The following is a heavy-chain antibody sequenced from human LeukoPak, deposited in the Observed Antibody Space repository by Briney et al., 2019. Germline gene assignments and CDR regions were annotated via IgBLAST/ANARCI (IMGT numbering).Heavy chain of an antibody. J-gene: IGHJ4*02. D-gene: IGHD3-9*01. CDR3: ARDEILTGLYYFDY. V-gene: IGHV3-30*04. CDR2: ILYDGSTQ. CDR1: GFTFSTFS. Sequence: GGSLRLSCAASGFTFSTFSMHWVRQAPGKGLEWVAVILYDGSTQYYADSVRGRFTASRDNSKDTPYLQMNSLRAEDTAVYYCARDEILTGLYYFDYWGQGTLVPVSS.